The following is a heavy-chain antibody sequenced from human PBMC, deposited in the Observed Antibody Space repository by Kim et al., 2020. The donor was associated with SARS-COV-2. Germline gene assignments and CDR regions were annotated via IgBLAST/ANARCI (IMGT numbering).Heavy chain of an antibody. CDR3: ARGLTGPFYYYYGMDV. CDR1: GFTFSSYE. CDR2: ISSSGSTI. J-gene: IGHJ6*02. Sequence: GGSLRLSCAASGFTFSSYEMNWVRRAPGKGLEWVSYISSSGSTIYYADSVKGRFTISRDNAKNSLYLQMNSLRAEDTAVYYCARGLTGPFYYYYGMDVWGQGTTVTVSS. D-gene: IGHD1-20*01. V-gene: IGHV3-48*03.